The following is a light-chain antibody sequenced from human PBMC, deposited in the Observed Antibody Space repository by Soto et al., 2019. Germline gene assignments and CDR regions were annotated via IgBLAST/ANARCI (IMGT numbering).Light chain of an antibody. CDR3: MQGVQMPPIT. CDR1: ACSQHSNGYNY. V-gene: IGKV2-28*01. Sequence: VLTESPGSRLLPPGRAPPISCSRCACSQHSNGYNYLDWYFQKPGQSPQLLIHLASNRASGVPVRFSGSGSGTDFTLNISSVEAEDVGLYYCMQGVQMPPITFGQGTRLEIK. J-gene: IGKJ5*01. CDR2: LAS.